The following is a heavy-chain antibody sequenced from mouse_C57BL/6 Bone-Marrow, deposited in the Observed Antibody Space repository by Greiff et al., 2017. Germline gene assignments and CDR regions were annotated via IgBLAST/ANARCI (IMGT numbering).Heavy chain of an antibody. V-gene: IGHV1-82*01. D-gene: IGHD2-2*01. CDR2: IYPGDGDT. J-gene: IGHJ3*01. CDR3: ARGGYDAWFAD. Sequence: LVESGPELVKPGASVKISCKASGYAFSSSWMNWVKQRPGKGLEWIGRIYPGDGDTSYNGTFKGKATLTADKSSSTAYMQLSSLTSEDSAVYFCARGGYDAWFADWGQGTMVTVSA. CDR1: GYAFSSSW.